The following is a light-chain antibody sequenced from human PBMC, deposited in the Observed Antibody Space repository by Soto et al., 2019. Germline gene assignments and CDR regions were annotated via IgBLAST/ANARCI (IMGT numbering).Light chain of an antibody. CDR3: QHLSNCPHT. V-gene: IGKV3-11*01. J-gene: IGKJ2*01. CDR2: DAS. Sequence: EIVLTQSPATLSLSPGERATLSSRASQSVSSYLAWYQQKPGQAPRLLIYDASNRATGIPARFSGSGSGTDFTLTSSSLEPEDFAVYYCQHLSNCPHTFGQGTKLEIK. CDR1: QSVSSY.